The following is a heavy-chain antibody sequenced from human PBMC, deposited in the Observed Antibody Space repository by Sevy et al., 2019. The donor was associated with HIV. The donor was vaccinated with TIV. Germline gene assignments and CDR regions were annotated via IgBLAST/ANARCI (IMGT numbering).Heavy chain of an antibody. CDR1: GFTFSAFY. D-gene: IGHD1-1*01. CDR3: ALERLSSNVAEYFQN. Sequence: GGSLRLSCAASGFTFSAFYMHWVRQAPGKGLEWVATISHDGSNDHYADSVKGRFTISRDNSKSSLYLQMNSLRGEDTAVYYCALERLSSNVAEYFQNWGQGTLVTVSS. CDR2: ISHDGSND. J-gene: IGHJ1*01. V-gene: IGHV3-30-3*01.